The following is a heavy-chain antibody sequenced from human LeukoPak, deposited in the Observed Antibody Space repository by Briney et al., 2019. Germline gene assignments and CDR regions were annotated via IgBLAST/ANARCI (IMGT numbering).Heavy chain of an antibody. J-gene: IGHJ4*02. V-gene: IGHV3-53*01. D-gene: IGHD4-17*01. CDR3: ARAGRTVTLPDY. CDR1: GFTVSSNY. Sequence: GGSLRLSCAASGFTVSSNYMSWVRQAPGKGLEWVSVIYSGGSTYYADSVKGRFTISRDNSKNTLYLQMNSLRAEDTAVYYCARAGRTVTLPDYWGQGTLVTVSS. CDR2: IYSGGST.